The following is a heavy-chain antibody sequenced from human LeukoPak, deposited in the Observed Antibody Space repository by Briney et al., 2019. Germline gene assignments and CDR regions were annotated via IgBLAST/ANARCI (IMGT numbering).Heavy chain of an antibody. V-gene: IGHV1-2*02. D-gene: IGHD3-10*01. CDR1: GYTFTGYY. CDR2: INPNSGGT. J-gene: IGHJ3*02. Sequence: ASVKVSCKASGYTFTGYYMHWVRQAPGQGLEWMGWINPNSGGTNYAQKFQGRVTMTRDTSISTAYMELSRLRPDDTAVYYCARDLPTIPKLLWFGEARDDAFDIWGQGTMVTVSS. CDR3: ARDLPTIPKLLWFGEARDDAFDI.